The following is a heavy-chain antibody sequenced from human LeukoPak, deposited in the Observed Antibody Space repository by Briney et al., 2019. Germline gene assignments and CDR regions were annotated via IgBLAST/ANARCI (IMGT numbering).Heavy chain of an antibody. Sequence: ASVKVSCKASGYTFTSCAMHWVRQAPGQRLEWMGWINAGNGNTKYSQKFQGRVTITRDTSASTAYMELSSLRSEDTAVYYCARDSYMRYGDYQTDWFDPWGQGTLVTVSS. CDR2: INAGNGNT. D-gene: IGHD4-17*01. V-gene: IGHV1-3*01. CDR1: GYTFTSCA. J-gene: IGHJ5*02. CDR3: ARDSYMRYGDYQTDWFDP.